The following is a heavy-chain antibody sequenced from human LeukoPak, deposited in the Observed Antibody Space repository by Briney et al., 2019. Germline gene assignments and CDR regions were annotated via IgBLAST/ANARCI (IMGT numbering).Heavy chain of an antibody. CDR2: ISYDGSNK. CDR3: GRSSGDFWSGYYLLDH. D-gene: IGHD3-3*01. Sequence: GGSLRLSCAASGFTFSSCAMHWVRQAPGKGLEWVAVISYDGSNKYYADSVKGRFTISRDNSRNTLYLQMNSLRAEDTSVYYCGRSSGDFWSGYYLLDHWGQGTLVTVSS. CDR1: GFTFSSCA. V-gene: IGHV3-30-3*01. J-gene: IGHJ4*02.